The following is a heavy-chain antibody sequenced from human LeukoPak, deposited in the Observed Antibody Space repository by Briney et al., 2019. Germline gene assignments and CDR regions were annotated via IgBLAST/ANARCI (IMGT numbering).Heavy chain of an antibody. D-gene: IGHD2-15*01. V-gene: IGHV3-23*01. CDR2: LSGSGGST. CDR3: AKDFGSYCSGGSCFFARAFDY. J-gene: IGHJ4*02. CDR1: GFTFSSYA. Sequence: LAGGSLRLSCAASGFTFSSYAMSWVRQAPGKGLEWVSALSGSGGSTYYADSVKGRFTISRDNSKNTLYLHMNSLRVEDTAVYYCAKDFGSYCSGGSCFFARAFDYWGQGTLVTVSS.